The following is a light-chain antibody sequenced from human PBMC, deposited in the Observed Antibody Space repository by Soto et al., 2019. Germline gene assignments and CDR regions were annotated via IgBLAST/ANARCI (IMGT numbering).Light chain of an antibody. CDR3: PHSNYWPLP. Sequence: IAVTQYTATMSVSPGERASLACRASQSVSSNLAWYQQKTGQTPRALIYATSTRATGIPARFSGSGYGTEFNLTISSLQSEDFARYDSPHSNYWPLPFAGGTKADI. CDR2: ATS. CDR1: QSVSSN. V-gene: IGKV3-15*01. J-gene: IGKJ4*01.